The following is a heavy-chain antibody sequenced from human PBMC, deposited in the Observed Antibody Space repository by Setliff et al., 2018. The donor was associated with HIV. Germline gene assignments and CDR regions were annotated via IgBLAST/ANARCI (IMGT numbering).Heavy chain of an antibody. CDR2: VYHSGST. D-gene: IGHD1-26*01. V-gene: IGHV4-59*08. Sequence: ETLSLTCTVSGGSISSDYWSWIRQPPGKGLEWIGYVYHSGSTNYNPSLKSRVTISVDTSKNQFSMKLRSVTAADTAVYYCARLRSELGVFDYWVQGTLVTSPQ. CDR1: GGSISSDY. CDR3: ARLRSELGVFDY. J-gene: IGHJ4*02.